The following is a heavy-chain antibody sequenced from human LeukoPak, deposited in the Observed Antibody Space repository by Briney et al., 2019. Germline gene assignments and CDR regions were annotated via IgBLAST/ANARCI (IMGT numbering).Heavy chain of an antibody. D-gene: IGHD2-21*01. CDR3: ARERGGDYYYYGMDV. CDR2: ISYDGNNK. V-gene: IGHV3-30-3*01. Sequence: GGSLRLSCAASGFTFSSYAMHWVRQAPGKGLEWVAVISYDGNNKYYADSVKGRFTISRDNSKNTLYLQMNSLRAEDTAVYYCARERGGDYYYYGMDVWGQGTTVTVSS. J-gene: IGHJ6*02. CDR1: GFTFSSYA.